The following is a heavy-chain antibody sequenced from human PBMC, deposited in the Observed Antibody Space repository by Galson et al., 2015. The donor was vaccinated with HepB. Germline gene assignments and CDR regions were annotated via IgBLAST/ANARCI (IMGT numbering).Heavy chain of an antibody. Sequence: SCKASGGTFSSYAISWVRQAPGQGLEWMGGIIPIFGTANYAQKLQGRVTITADESTSTAYMELSSLRSEDTAVYYCARPGRYYYYYGMDVWGQGTTVTVSS. CDR2: IIPIFGTA. CDR3: ARPGRYYYYYGMDV. V-gene: IGHV1-69*01. CDR1: GGTFSSYA. J-gene: IGHJ6*02.